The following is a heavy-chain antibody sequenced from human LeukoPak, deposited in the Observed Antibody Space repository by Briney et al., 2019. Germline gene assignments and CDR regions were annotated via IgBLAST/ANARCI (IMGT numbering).Heavy chain of an antibody. CDR2: ISYDGSNK. Sequence: QSGGSLRLSCAASGFTSSSYGMHWVRQAPGKGLEWVAVISYDGSNKYYADSVKGRFTISRDNSKNTLYLQMNSLRAEDTAVYYCAKERGPRGNSGSHSRDYWGQGTLVTVSS. J-gene: IGHJ4*02. CDR3: AKERGPRGNSGSHSRDY. D-gene: IGHD1-26*01. CDR1: GFTSSSYG. V-gene: IGHV3-30*18.